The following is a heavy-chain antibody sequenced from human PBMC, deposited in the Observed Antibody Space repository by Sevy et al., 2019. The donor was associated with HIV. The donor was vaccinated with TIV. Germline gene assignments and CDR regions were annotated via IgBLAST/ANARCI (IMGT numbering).Heavy chain of an antibody. V-gene: IGHV3-7*01. D-gene: IGHD3-22*01. CDR1: GFTFSSYW. Sequence: GGSLRLSCAASGFTFSSYWMSWVRQAPGKGLEWVANIKPDGSEQFYVDSVKGRFTVSRDNAKRSVYLQMNSLRAEDTSLYYCARGDFSEKGSRSGFFVEAFDIWGQGTMVTVSS. CDR2: IKPDGSEQ. J-gene: IGHJ3*02. CDR3: ARGDFSEKGSRSGFFVEAFDI.